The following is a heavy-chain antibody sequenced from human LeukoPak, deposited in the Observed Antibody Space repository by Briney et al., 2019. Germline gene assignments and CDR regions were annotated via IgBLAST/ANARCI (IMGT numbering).Heavy chain of an antibody. Sequence: ASVKVSCKASGYTFTGYYMHWVRQAPGQGLEWMGWINPNSDGTNYAQKFQGRVTMTRDTSISTAYMELSRLRSDDTAVYYCARDPDFLYYDSSLFGYWGQGTLVTVSS. CDR1: GYTFTGYY. CDR2: INPNSDGT. V-gene: IGHV1-2*02. J-gene: IGHJ4*02. D-gene: IGHD3-22*01. CDR3: ARDPDFLYYDSSLFGY.